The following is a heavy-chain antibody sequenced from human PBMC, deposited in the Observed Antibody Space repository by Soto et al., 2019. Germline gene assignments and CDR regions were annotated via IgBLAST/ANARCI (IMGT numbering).Heavy chain of an antibody. CDR1: GYSFTSYW. V-gene: IGHV5-51*01. Sequence: PGESRKVSCKGSGYSFTSYWIGWVRQMPGKGLDWIVIIYPGDSDTRYSPSFQGQVTISAYNSISTAYLQCSNLKASETAMYYCARHDFQGGSIAARPPSSPYGMAVWGQGHKVNVPS. CDR2: IYPGDSDT. J-gene: IGHJ6*02. CDR3: ARHDFQGGSIAARPPSSPYGMAV. D-gene: IGHD6-6*01.